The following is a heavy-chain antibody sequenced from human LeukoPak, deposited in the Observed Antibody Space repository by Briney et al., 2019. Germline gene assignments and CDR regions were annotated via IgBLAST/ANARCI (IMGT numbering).Heavy chain of an antibody. CDR2: ISGSGGST. Sequence: GGSLRLSCAASGFTFSSYAMSWVRQAPGRGLEWVSAISGSGGSTYYADSVKGRFTISRDNSKNTLYLQMNSLRAEDTAVYYCAKKANDYGDYLGFDYWGQGTLVTVSS. J-gene: IGHJ4*02. CDR3: AKKANDYGDYLGFDY. V-gene: IGHV3-23*01. D-gene: IGHD4-17*01. CDR1: GFTFSSYA.